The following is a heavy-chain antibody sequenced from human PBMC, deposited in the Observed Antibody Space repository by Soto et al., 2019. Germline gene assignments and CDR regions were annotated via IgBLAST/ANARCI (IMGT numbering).Heavy chain of an antibody. D-gene: IGHD5-18*01. J-gene: IGHJ6*02. CDR3: ARGGRIVDTGIGYYYYHAMDV. CDR1: GYSFTDYH. Sequence: GASVKVSCKASGYSFTDYHIHWVRQAPGQGLEWLGIFNPTGDTASYAQKLQGRVTMTRDTSTGTAYMELGSLRSEDTAVYYCARGGRIVDTGIGYYYYHAMDVWGQGTTVTVSS. V-gene: IGHV1-46*01. CDR2: FNPTGDTA.